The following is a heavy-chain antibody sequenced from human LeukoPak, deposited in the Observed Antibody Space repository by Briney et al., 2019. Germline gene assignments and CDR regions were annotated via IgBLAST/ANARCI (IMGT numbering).Heavy chain of an antibody. D-gene: IGHD2-15*01. CDR1: GFTFSNYF. Sequence: GGSLRLSCAASGFTFSNYFMHWVRQAPGKGLVWVSRISGDGTTTMYADSVKGRFAISRDNAKNTLYLQMNSLRDEDTAVYYCARRVDATRWFDPWGQGTLVAVSS. CDR2: ISGDGTTT. V-gene: IGHV3-74*03. CDR3: ARRVDATRWFDP. J-gene: IGHJ5*02.